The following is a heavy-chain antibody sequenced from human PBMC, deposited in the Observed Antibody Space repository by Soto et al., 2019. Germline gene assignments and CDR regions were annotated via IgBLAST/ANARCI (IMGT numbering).Heavy chain of an antibody. CDR3: ARDPGDTAMGHAFDI. J-gene: IGHJ3*02. V-gene: IGHV3-48*03. Sequence: EVQLVESGGGLVQPGGSLRLSCAASGFTFSSYEMNWVRQAPGKGLEWVSYISSSGSTIYYADSVKGRFTISRDNAKNSLYLQMNSLRAEDTAVYYCARDPGDTAMGHAFDIWGQGTMVTVSS. CDR1: GFTFSSYE. CDR2: ISSSGSTI. D-gene: IGHD5-18*01.